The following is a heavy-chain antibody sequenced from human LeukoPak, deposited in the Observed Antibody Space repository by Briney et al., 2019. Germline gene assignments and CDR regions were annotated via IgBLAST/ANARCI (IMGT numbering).Heavy chain of an antibody. V-gene: IGHV3-30-3*01. Sequence: PGGSLRLSCAASGFTFSSYAMHWVRQAPGKGLEWVAVISYDGSNKYYADSVKGRFTISRDNSKNTLYLQMNSLRAEDTAVYYCARDGVIVLVPAAPYFDYWAREPWSPSPQ. CDR1: GFTFSSYA. CDR3: ARDGVIVLVPAAPYFDY. J-gene: IGHJ4*02. CDR2: ISYDGSNK. D-gene: IGHD2-2*01.